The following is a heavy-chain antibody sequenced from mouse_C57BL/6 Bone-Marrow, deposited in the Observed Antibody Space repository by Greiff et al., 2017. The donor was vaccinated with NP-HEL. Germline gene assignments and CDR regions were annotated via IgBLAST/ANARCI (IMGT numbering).Heavy chain of an antibody. CDR3: VRHGGYGGAMDY. Sequence: EVQLVESGGGLVQPKGSLKLSCAASGFSFNTYAMNWVRQAPGKGLEWVARIRSKSNNYATYYADSVKDRFTISRDDSESMLYLQMNNLKTEDTAMYYCVRHGGYGGAMDYWGQGTSVTVSS. V-gene: IGHV10-1*01. J-gene: IGHJ4*01. CDR1: GFSFNTYA. CDR2: IRSKSNNYAT. D-gene: IGHD2-2*01.